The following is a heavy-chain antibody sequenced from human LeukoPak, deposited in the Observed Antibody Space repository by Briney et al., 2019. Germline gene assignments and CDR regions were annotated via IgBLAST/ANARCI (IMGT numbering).Heavy chain of an antibody. V-gene: IGHV3-48*03. CDR3: ARDQWDGASPFDY. Sequence: GGSLRLSCAASGFTFSNNEMNWVRQAPGKGVDWLSYISGSGTTTYYTDSVKGRFTISRDNAKNSLYLQMNSLRAEDTAVYYCARDQWDGASPFDYWGQGTLVTVSS. J-gene: IGHJ4*02. CDR2: ISGSGTTT. CDR1: GFTFSNNE. D-gene: IGHD1-26*01.